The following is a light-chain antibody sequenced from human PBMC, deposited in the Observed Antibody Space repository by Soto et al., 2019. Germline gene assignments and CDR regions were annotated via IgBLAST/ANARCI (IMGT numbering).Light chain of an antibody. CDR1: SSDVGGYNY. V-gene: IGLV2-8*01. CDR2: EVT. CDR3: SSYAGRYSWV. Sequence: QSVLTQPPSASGSPGQSVTISCTGTSSDVGGYNYVSWYQHHPGKAPKLVIYEVTKRPSGVPDRFSGSKSGNTASLSVSGLQAEDEADYYCSSYAGRYSWVLGGGTKLTVL. J-gene: IGLJ3*02.